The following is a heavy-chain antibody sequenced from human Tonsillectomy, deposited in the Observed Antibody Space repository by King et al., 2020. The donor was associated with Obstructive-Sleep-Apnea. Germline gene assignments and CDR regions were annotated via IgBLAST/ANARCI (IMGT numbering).Heavy chain of an antibody. V-gene: IGHV3-30-3*01. J-gene: IGHJ4*02. D-gene: IGHD6-19*01. CDR2: ISYDGSNK. CDR1: GFPFSTYT. CDR3: ARTGWGSYTSACFDY. Sequence: VQLVESGGGVVQPGRSLRLSCAASGFPFSTYTMHWVRQAPGKGLEWVAVISYDGSNKYYADSVKGRFTISRDNSKSTLYLQMNSLRAEDRAVYYCARTGWGSYTSACFDYWGQGTLVTVSS.